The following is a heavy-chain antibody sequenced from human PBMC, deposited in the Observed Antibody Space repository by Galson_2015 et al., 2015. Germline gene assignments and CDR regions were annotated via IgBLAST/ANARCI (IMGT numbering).Heavy chain of an antibody. CDR1: GFTFSSYW. D-gene: IGHD2-21*02. CDR3: ARDRAYCGGDCYYDAFDI. Sequence: SLRLSCAASGFTFSSYWMHWVRQAPGKGLVWVSRINSDGSSTNFADSVKGRFTISRDNPKNTLYLQMNSLRAEDTAVYYCARDRAYCGGDCYYDAFDIWGQGTMVTDSS. J-gene: IGHJ3*02. CDR2: INSDGSST. V-gene: IGHV3-74*01.